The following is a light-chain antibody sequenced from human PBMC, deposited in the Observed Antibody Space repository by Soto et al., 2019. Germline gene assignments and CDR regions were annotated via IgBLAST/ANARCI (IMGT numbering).Light chain of an antibody. V-gene: IGLV2-23*01. CDR3: CSYAGSTTFYV. CDR2: EGN. CDR1: SSDVESYKL. Sequence: QSALTRPASVSESPGQSITISCTGTSSDVESYKLVSWYQQHPDKAPKLIIYEGNKRPSGVSNRFSGSKSGNTASLTISGLQAEDDADYYCCSYAGSTTFYVFGTGTKVTVL. J-gene: IGLJ1*01.